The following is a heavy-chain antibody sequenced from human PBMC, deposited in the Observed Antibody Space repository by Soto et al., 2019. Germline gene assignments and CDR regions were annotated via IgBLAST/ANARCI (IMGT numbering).Heavy chain of an antibody. D-gene: IGHD4-17*01. CDR1: SGSISSYY. Sequence: PSETLSLTCTVSSGSISSYYWSWIRQPPGKGLEWIGYIYYSGSTNYNPSLKSRVTISVDTSKNQFSLKLSSVTAADTAVYYCARSPDYGGNSDYYYGTDVWGQGTTVTVSS. CDR2: IYYSGST. CDR3: ARSPDYGGNSDYYYGTDV. J-gene: IGHJ6*02. V-gene: IGHV4-59*01.